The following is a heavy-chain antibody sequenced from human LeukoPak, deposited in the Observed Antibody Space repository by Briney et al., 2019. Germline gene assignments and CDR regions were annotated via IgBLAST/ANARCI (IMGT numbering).Heavy chain of an antibody. CDR2: ISSDGGST. CDR3: AKAAFYYYMDV. D-gene: IGHD6-25*01. V-gene: IGHV3-64*02. J-gene: IGHJ6*03. Sequence: PGGSLRLSCAASGFTFSDSWMSWVRQAPGKGLEYVSAISSDGGSTYYADSVKGRFTISRDNSKNTLYLQLDSLRAEDMAVYYCAKAAFYYYMDVWGKGTTVTVSS. CDR1: GFTFSDSW.